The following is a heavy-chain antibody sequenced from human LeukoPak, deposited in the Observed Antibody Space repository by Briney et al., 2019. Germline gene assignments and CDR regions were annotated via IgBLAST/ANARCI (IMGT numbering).Heavy chain of an antibody. CDR1: GGSISGYY. D-gene: IGHD1-26*01. J-gene: IGHJ4*02. Sequence: SETLSFTCSVSGGSISGYYWSWIRQSPGKGLEWIAYLHENGDTNYNPSLKSRVTISADMSKMQFSLNLRSVTAADAAVYYCARHGPIGPKRGYFDHWGQGTLVTVSS. CDR2: LHENGDT. V-gene: IGHV4-59*08. CDR3: ARHGPIGPKRGYFDH.